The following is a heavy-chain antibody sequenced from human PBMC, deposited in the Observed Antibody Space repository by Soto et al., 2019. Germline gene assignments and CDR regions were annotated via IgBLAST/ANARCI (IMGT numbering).Heavy chain of an antibody. CDR2: INPSGGST. D-gene: IGHD5-12*01. J-gene: IGHJ4*02. V-gene: IGHV1-46*01. CDR1: GYTFTSYY. Sequence: VSCKASGYTFTSYYMHWVRQAPGQGLEWMGIINPSGGSTSYAQKFQGRVTMTTDTSTSTAYMELRSLRSDDTAVYYCARDRRRYALAYWGKGTLVTVSS. CDR3: ARDRRRYALAY.